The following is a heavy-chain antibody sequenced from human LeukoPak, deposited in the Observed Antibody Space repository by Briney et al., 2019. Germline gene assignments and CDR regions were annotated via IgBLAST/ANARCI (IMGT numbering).Heavy chain of an antibody. D-gene: IGHD1-26*01. CDR2: ISAGGGAT. Sequence: GGSLRLSCAASGFAFSSFVINWVRQAPGKGLEWVSSISAGGGATSYADSVKGRFTISRDNANNSLYLQMNSLRVEDTAVYYCARDIGGSYPRPFDYWGQGTLVTVSS. V-gene: IGHV3-21*01. CDR1: GFAFSSFV. J-gene: IGHJ4*02. CDR3: ARDIGGSYPRPFDY.